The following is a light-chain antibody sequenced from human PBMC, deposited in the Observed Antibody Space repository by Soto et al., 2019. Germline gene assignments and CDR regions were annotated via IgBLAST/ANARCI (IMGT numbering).Light chain of an antibody. CDR1: SSKIGSVYA. V-gene: IGLV1-40*01. CDR3: QSYDSGLSGRV. J-gene: IGLJ2*01. CDR2: GNS. Sequence: QSVLTQPPSVSGAPGQRVTISCTGSSSKIGSVYAVHWYQQLPGTAPKLLIYGNSNRPSGVPDRFSGSKSGTSASLAITGLQAEDEAHCYCQSYDSGLSGRVFGGGTKLTVL.